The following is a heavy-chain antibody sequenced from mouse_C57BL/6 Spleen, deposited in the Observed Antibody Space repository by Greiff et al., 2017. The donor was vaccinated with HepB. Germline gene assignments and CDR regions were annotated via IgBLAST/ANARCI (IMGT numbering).Heavy chain of an antibody. CDR1: GYTFTDYE. CDR2: IDPETGGT. Sequence: VKLMESGAELVRPGASVTLSCKASGYTFTDYEMHWVKQTPVHGLEWIGAIDPETGGTAYNQKFKGKAILTADKSSSTAYMELRSLTSEDSAVYYCTRGDVYWYFDVWGTGTTVTVSS. CDR3: TRGDVYWYFDV. D-gene: IGHD3-3*01. J-gene: IGHJ1*03. V-gene: IGHV1-15*01.